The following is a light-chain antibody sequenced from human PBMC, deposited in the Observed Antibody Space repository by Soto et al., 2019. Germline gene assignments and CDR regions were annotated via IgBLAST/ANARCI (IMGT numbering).Light chain of an antibody. CDR2: EVN. V-gene: IGLV2-23*02. Sequence: QSALTQPRSVSGSPGQSVTISCTGTSSDVGGYNLVSWYQQHPGKAPKLMIYEVNKRPSGVSNRFSGSKSGNTASLTISGLQAEDEADYYCCSYAGSRTVIFGGGTKLTVL. CDR1: SSDVGGYNL. CDR3: CSYAGSRTVI. J-gene: IGLJ2*01.